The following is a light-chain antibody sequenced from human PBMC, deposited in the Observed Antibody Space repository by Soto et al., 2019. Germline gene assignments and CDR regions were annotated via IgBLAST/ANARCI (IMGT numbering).Light chain of an antibody. J-gene: IGKJ1*01. CDR3: MQGTHWPWT. Sequence: VVMTQSPLSLPVTLGQPASISCRSSQSLVHPDGNIYLSWFQQRPGQSPRRLIYKVSNRDSGVPDRISGSGSGTGFTLRISRVEAEDVGIYYCMQGTHWPWTFGQGTKVDI. V-gene: IGKV2-30*02. CDR1: QSLVHPDGNIY. CDR2: KVS.